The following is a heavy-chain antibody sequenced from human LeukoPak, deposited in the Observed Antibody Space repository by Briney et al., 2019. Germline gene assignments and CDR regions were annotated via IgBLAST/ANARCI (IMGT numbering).Heavy chain of an antibody. V-gene: IGHV4-38-2*01. D-gene: IGHD1-26*01. Sequence: PSETLSLTCAVSGYSISIGYYWGWIRQPPGKGLEWIGSIYHSGSTYYNPSLKSRVTISVDTSKNQFSLKLSSVTAADTAVYYCASLPSVGATTGVDYWGQGTLVTVSS. CDR3: ASLPSVGATTGVDY. J-gene: IGHJ4*02. CDR2: IYHSGST. CDR1: GYSISIGYY.